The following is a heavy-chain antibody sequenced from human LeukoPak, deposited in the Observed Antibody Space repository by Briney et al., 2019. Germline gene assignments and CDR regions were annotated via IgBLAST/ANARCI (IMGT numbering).Heavy chain of an antibody. CDR2: IDPSDSYT. J-gene: IGHJ4*02. Sequence: GESLKISCKASGYSFTSYWISWVRQMPGKGLELMGRIDPSDSYTNYSPPFQGHVTISADKSISTAYLQWSSLKASDTAMYYCARCTVCGDYGEAMDYWGEGTLVTVSS. CDR3: ARCTVCGDYGEAMDY. V-gene: IGHV5-10-1*01. D-gene: IGHD4-17*01. CDR1: GYSFTSYW.